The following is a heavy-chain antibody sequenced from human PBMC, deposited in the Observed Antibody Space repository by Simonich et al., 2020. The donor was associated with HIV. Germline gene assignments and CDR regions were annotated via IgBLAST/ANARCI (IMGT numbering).Heavy chain of an antibody. J-gene: IGHJ4*02. CDR1: GGAFSGYY. CDR3: ARGFYQRLYYFDY. D-gene: IGHD2-2*01. V-gene: IGHV4-34*01. CDR2: INHSGST. Sequence: QVQLQQWGAGLLKPSETLSLTCAVYGGAFSGYYWSWIRQPPGKGLEEIGEINHSGSTNYNPSLKSRVTISVDTSKNQFSLKLSSVTAADTAVYYCARGFYQRLYYFDYWGQGTLVTVSS.